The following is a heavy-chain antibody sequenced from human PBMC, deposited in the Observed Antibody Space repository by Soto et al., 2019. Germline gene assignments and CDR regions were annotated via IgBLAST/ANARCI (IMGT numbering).Heavy chain of an antibody. Sequence: QVQLQESGPGLVKPSETLSLTCTVSGGSISGYYWTWIRQPPGKGLEWVGSLFYGGTTDYNPSLTSRLTMSLDTSKNHCSLKLRSVTAADTAVYYCARHRGPAPVYWGQGTLVTASS. CDR2: LFYGGTT. CDR1: GGSISGYY. D-gene: IGHD3-10*01. J-gene: IGHJ4*02. V-gene: IGHV4-39*01. CDR3: ARHRGPAPVY.